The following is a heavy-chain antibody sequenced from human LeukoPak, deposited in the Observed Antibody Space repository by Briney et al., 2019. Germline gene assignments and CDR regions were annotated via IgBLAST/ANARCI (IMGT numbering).Heavy chain of an antibody. CDR3: ARLRFLEWLPQEYYFDY. D-gene: IGHD3-3*01. CDR2: IYPGDSGT. J-gene: IGHJ4*02. V-gene: IGHV5-51*01. Sequence: GESLKISCKGSGYSFTSYWIGWVRQMPGKGLEWMGIIYPGDSGTRYSPSFQGQVTISADKSISTAYLQWSSLKASDTAMYYCARLRFLEWLPQEYYFDYWGQGTLVTVSS. CDR1: GYSFTSYW.